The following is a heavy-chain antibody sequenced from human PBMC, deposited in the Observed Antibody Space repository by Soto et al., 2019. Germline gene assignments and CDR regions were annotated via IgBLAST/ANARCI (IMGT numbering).Heavy chain of an antibody. D-gene: IGHD3-10*01. CDR3: ARGVSGAYTALDF. CDR1: GYRFITYY. Sequence: ASVKVSCKASGYRFITYYLHWVRQAPGQGLEWMGMINPNGGATTYAQKFQGRVTMTTDTSTSTVYMELSSLRFDDTAVYYCARGVSGAYTALDFWGQGALVTVSS. J-gene: IGHJ4*02. CDR2: INPNGGAT. V-gene: IGHV1-46*01.